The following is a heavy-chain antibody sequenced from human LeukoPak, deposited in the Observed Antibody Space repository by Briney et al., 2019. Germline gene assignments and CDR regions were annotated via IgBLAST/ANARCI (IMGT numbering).Heavy chain of an antibody. D-gene: IGHD3-10*01. Sequence: GGSLRLSCVASGFTFNKYGIHWVRQAPGKGLEWVAVIWKDGSNEYYADSVKGRLAISRDNDKNTVNLQMNSLRAEDTAVYYCARDGSGLAVRGWFDFWGQGTLVTVSS. J-gene: IGHJ5*01. V-gene: IGHV3-33*01. CDR3: ARDGSGLAVRGWFDF. CDR2: IWKDGSNE. CDR1: GFTFNKYG.